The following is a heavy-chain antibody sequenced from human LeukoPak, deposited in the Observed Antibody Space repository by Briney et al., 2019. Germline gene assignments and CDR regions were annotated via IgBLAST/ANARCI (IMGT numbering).Heavy chain of an antibody. J-gene: IGHJ6*03. Sequence: SETLSLTCTVSGGSISSGSYYWSWIRQPAGKGLEWIGRIYTSGSTNYNPSLKSRVTISVDTSKNQFSLKLSSVTAADTAVYYCATSRGQLWLQGTNYYYMDVWGKGTTVTVSS. CDR2: IYTSGST. CDR3: ATSRGQLWLQGTNYYYMDV. D-gene: IGHD5-18*01. CDR1: GGSISSGSYY. V-gene: IGHV4-61*02.